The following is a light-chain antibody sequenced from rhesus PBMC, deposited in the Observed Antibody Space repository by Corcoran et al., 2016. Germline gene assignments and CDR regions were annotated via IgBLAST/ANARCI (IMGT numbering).Light chain of an antibody. CDR1: ENVNNY. Sequence: DIQMTQSPSSLSASIGDRVTITCRASENVNNYLNWYQQKPGKARKVLIYKASTLQSGVPSRFSGSGSGTDYTFTISSLQPEDVASYYCQQGYGIPFTFGPGTKLDMK. J-gene: IGKJ3*01. CDR3: QQGYGIPFT. CDR2: KAS. V-gene: IGKV1-74*01.